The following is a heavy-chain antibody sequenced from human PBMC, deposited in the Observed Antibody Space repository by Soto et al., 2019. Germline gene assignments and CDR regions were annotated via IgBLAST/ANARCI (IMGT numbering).Heavy chain of an antibody. CDR2: ISVSGGGT. D-gene: IGHD6-13*01. CDR3: AKAQSSSWPSWFDP. V-gene: IGHV3-23*01. Sequence: VQLLESGGGLVQPGGSLRLSCATSGFTFSSYAMTWVRQAPGKGLEWVSAISVSGGGTYYANAVKGRFTISRDNSKNTLSLQMSGLRAEDTAIYYCAKAQSSSWPSWFDPWGQGTLVTVSS. J-gene: IGHJ5*02. CDR1: GFTFSSYA.